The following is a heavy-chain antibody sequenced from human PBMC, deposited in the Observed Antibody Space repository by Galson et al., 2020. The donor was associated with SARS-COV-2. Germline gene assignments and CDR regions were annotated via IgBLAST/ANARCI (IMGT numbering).Heavy chain of an antibody. J-gene: IGHJ4*02. CDR1: GFTFSSYA. V-gene: IGHV3-30-3*01. CDR2: ISYDGTNT. D-gene: IGHD3-10*01. CDR3: ARTTIYYGWFDY. Sequence: TGGSLRLSCAASGFTFSSYAMHWVRQAPGKGLEWVAVISYDGTNTYYADSVKGRFTISRDNSKNTLYLQMNSLRAEDTAVYYCARTTIYYGWFDYWGQGALVTVSS.